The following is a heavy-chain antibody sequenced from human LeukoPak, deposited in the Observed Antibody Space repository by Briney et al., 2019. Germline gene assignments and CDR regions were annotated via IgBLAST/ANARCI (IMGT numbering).Heavy chain of an antibody. V-gene: IGHV1-18*01. CDR1: GYTFTSYD. J-gene: IGHJ6*03. CDR2: ISAYNGNT. Sequence: ASVKVSCKASGYTFTSYDINWVRQATGQGLEWMGWISAYNGNTYYAQKLQGRVTMTTDTSTSTAYMELRSLRSDDTAVYYCARDLGGYYMDVWGKGTTVTVSS. CDR3: ARDLGGYYMDV. D-gene: IGHD3-10*01.